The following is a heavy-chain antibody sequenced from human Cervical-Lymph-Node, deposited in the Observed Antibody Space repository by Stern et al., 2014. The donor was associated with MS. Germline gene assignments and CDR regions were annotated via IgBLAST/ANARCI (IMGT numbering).Heavy chain of an antibody. D-gene: IGHD2-15*01. CDR3: GRDTCRGGGCYFRY. Sequence: DQLVESGGGVVQPGRSLRLSCAASGFIFSNYAMHWVRQAPGKGLDWVAFVSNEGSKQFYADSVKGRFTISRDNANKTLYLKMNSLRPEDSAVYYCGRDTCRGGGCYFRYWGQGILITVSS. V-gene: IGHV3-30-3*01. CDR1: GFIFSNYA. CDR2: VSNEGSKQ. J-gene: IGHJ4*02.